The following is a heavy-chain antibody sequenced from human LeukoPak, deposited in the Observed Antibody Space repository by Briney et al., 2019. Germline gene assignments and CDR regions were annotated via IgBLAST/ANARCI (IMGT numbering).Heavy chain of an antibody. V-gene: IGHV1-18*01. CDR3: ARVGAQGIVVVYMSYFDY. CDR2: ISAYNGNT. Sequence: ASVKVSCKASGYTFTSYGISWVRQAPGQGLEWMGWISAYNGNTNYAQKLQGRVTMTTDTSTSTAYMELRSLRSDDTAVYYCARVGAQGIVVVYMSYFDYWGQGALVTVSS. J-gene: IGHJ4*02. CDR1: GYTFTSYG. D-gene: IGHD3-22*01.